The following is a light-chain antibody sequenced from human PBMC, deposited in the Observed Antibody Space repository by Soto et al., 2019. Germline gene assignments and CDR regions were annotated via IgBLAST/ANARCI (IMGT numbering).Light chain of an antibody. CDR2: GAS. V-gene: IGKV3-15*01. Sequence: EIGMTQSPATLSVSPGERANLSCRASQSVSRNLAWYQQKPGQAPRLLIYGASTRATGIPARFSGSGSGTEFTLTISSLQSEDFAVYYCQQYNNWPPWTFGQGTKVEIK. CDR3: QQYNNWPPWT. J-gene: IGKJ1*01. CDR1: QSVSRN.